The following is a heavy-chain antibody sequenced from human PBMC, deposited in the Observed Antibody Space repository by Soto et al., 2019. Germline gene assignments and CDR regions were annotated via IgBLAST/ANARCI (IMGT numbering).Heavy chain of an antibody. D-gene: IGHD3-10*01. J-gene: IGHJ4*02. CDR2: VSPTGDTV. CDR1: GFRFEQYV. Sequence: VQVVASGGGLVQPGRSLRLSCAVSGFRFEQYVMHWVRQAPGKGLECVSTVSPTGDTVAYADSVEGRFTVSRDNAKNSLYLQKNRSKGYETAFYYCLKDAPNGSIDDWGQGTLVTVSS. V-gene: IGHV3-9*01. CDR3: LKDAPNGSIDD.